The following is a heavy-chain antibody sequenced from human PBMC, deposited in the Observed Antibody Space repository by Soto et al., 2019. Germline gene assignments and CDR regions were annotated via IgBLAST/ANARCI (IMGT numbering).Heavy chain of an antibody. D-gene: IGHD1-26*01. J-gene: IGHJ4*01. CDR3: ASHSQTVGQWDLFHY. CDR1: GYSFTTYW. V-gene: IGHV5-10-1*01. CDR2: IHPEDSYR. Sequence: PGESLKISCKGSGYSFTTYWISWVRQMPGKGLEWMVKIHPEDSYRNYSPSLEGHVTISADRSINTAYLQWSSLKASDTAIYYCASHSQTVGQWDLFHYGGQGTLVPVSS.